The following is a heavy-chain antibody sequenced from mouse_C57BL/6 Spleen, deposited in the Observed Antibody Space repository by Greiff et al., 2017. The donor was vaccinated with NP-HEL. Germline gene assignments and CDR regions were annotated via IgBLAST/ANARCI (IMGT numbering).Heavy chain of an antibody. D-gene: IGHD2-5*01. CDR2: INYDGSST. Sequence: EVMLVESEGGLVQPGSSMKLSCTASGFTFSDYYMAWVRQVPEKGLEWVANINYDGSSTYYLDSLKSRFIISRDNAKNILYLQMSSLKSEDTATYYCARDRSNYEYAMDYWGQGTSVTVSS. V-gene: IGHV5-16*01. CDR3: ARDRSNYEYAMDY. J-gene: IGHJ4*01. CDR1: GFTFSDYY.